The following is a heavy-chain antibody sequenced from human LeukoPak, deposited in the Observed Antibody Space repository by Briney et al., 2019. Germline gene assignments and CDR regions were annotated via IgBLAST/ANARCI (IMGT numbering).Heavy chain of an antibody. CDR3: ATISITMVRGVIPDY. Sequence: ASVTVSCTVSGYTLTELSMHWVRQAPGKGLEWMGGFDPEDGETTYAQKFQGRVTMTEDTSTDTAYMELSSLRSEDTAVYYCATISITMVRGVIPDYWGQGTLVTVSS. D-gene: IGHD3-10*01. J-gene: IGHJ4*02. V-gene: IGHV1-24*01. CDR1: GYTLTELS. CDR2: FDPEDGET.